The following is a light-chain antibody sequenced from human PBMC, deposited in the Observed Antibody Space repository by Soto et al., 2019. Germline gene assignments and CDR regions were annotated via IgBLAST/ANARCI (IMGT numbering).Light chain of an antibody. V-gene: IGLV2-14*03. Sequence: SVLTQPASVSGSPGQSITISCTDTSSDVGGYNSVSWYQQHPGKAPKLMIYEVSHRPSGVSNRFSGSKSANTTSLTISGLQAEDEADYYCSSFTTNTTYVVGTGTRSPS. CDR3: SSFTTNTTYV. J-gene: IGLJ1*01. CDR2: EVS. CDR1: SSDVGGYNS.